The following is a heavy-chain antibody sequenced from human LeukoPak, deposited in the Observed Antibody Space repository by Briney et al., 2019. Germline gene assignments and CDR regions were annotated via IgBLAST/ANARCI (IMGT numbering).Heavy chain of an antibody. Sequence: GGSLRLSCTASGFTCDDHGMSWVRQAPGKGLEWVSNINWNGGSTGYIDSVKGRFTISRDNAKNSLYMQMNSLRVEDTAFYYCTRDVSWGTSYFDYWGQGILVTVSS. J-gene: IGHJ4*02. CDR3: TRDVSWGTSYFDY. D-gene: IGHD1-1*01. V-gene: IGHV3-20*04. CDR1: GFTCDDHG. CDR2: INWNGGST.